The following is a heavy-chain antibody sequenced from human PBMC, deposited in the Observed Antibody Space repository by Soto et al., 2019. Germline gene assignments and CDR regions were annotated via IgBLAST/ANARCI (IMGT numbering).Heavy chain of an antibody. D-gene: IGHD2-2*01. CDR1: GGSISGYY. V-gene: IGHV4-4*07. J-gene: IGHJ4*02. Sequence: KPSVTLSLTCTVSGGSISGYYGIWIREPAGKGLEWIGRIYTSGSTNYNPSLKSRVTMSVDTSKNQFSLKLSSVTAADTAVYYCARAQRLYCSSTSCYSNRNGDPLDYWGQGTLVTVSS. CDR3: ARAQRLYCSSTSCYSNRNGDPLDY. CDR2: IYTSGST.